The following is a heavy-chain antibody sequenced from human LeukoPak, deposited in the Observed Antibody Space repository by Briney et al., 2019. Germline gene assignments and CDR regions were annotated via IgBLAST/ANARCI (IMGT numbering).Heavy chain of an antibody. D-gene: IGHD3-22*01. CDR2: IIPIFGTA. Sequence: SVTVSCTASGGTFSSYAISWVRQAPGQGLEWMGGIIPIFGTANYAQKFQGRVTITADESTSTAYMELSSLRSEDTAVYYCARGPEGGYMDYWGQGTLVTVSS. J-gene: IGHJ4*02. V-gene: IGHV1-69*13. CDR3: ARGPEGGYMDY. CDR1: GGTFSSYA.